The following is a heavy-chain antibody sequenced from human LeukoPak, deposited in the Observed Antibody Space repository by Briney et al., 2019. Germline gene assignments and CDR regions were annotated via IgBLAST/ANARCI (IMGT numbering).Heavy chain of an antibody. CDR3: AKALYGSGRYRTYAFEY. J-gene: IGHJ4*02. CDR2: ISWDSGNI. D-gene: IGHD3-10*01. CDR1: GFTFEHYA. Sequence: PGRSLRLSCAASGFTFEHYAMHWVRHAPGKGLEWVSGISWDSGNIGYADSVKGRFTISRDNAKNSLYLQMNSLRPEDTALYYCAKALYGSGRYRTYAFEYWGQGTLVTVSS. V-gene: IGHV3-9*01.